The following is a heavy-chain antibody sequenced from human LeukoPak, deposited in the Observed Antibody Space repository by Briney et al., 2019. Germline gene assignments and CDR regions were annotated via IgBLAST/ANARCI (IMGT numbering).Heavy chain of an antibody. Sequence: PSETLSLTCTVSGGSISSSSYYWGWIRQPPGKGLEWIGSIYYSGSTYYNPSLKSRVTISVDTSKNQFSLKLSSVTAADTAVYYCARQGRSGSYNHGYWGQGTLVTVSS. CDR2: IYYSGST. V-gene: IGHV4-39*01. D-gene: IGHD1-26*01. CDR1: GGSISSSSYY. J-gene: IGHJ4*02. CDR3: ARQGRSGSYNHGY.